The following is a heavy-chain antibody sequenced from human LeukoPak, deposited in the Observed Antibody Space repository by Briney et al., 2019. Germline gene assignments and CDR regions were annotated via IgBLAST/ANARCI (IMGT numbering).Heavy chain of an antibody. CDR3: ASELMVYAHY. Sequence: GGSLRLSCAASGFTFSSYALHWVRQAPGKGLEWVAVISYDGSNKYYADSVKGRFTISRDNSKNTLYLQMNSLRAEDTAVYYCASELMVYAHYWGQGTLVTVSS. V-gene: IGHV3-30*01. J-gene: IGHJ4*02. CDR2: ISYDGSNK. D-gene: IGHD2-8*01. CDR1: GFTFSSYA.